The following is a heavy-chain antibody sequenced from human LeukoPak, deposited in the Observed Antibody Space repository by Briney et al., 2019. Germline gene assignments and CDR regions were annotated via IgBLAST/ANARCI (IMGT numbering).Heavy chain of an antibody. J-gene: IGHJ5*02. D-gene: IGHD2-2*01. CDR3: ARDPSGCTGTSCLTSAFDP. Sequence: GGSLRLSCAASEFTFSSYAMHWVRQAPGKGLKWVAGTSYDGSYKYYTDYVKGRFTISRDNSRNTLYLQMNSLRAEDTAVYYCARDPSGCTGTSCLTSAFDPWGQGTLVTVSS. CDR2: TSYDGSYK. CDR1: EFTFSSYA. V-gene: IGHV3-30*10.